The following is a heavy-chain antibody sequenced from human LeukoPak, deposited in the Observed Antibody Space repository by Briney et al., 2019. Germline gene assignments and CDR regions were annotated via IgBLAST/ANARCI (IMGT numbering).Heavy chain of an antibody. CDR3: SAAIFHYYGMDV. V-gene: IGHV1-3*01. J-gene: IGHJ6*02. Sequence: ASVKASCKASGYTFTSYAMHWVRQAPGQRLEWMGWINAGNGNTKYSQKFQGRVTITRDTSASTAYMELSSLRSEDTAVYYCSAAIFHYYGMDVWGQGTTVTVSS. D-gene: IGHD2-2*01. CDR1: GYTFTSYA. CDR2: INAGNGNT.